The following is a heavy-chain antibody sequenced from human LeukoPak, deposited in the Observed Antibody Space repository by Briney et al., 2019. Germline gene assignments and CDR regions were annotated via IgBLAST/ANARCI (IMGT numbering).Heavy chain of an antibody. CDR3: ARADGYSYGKFDY. Sequence: SVKVSCKASGGTFSSYAISWVRQAPGQGLEWMGRIIPIFGTANYAQKFQGRVTITTDESTSTAYMELSSLRSEDTAVYYCARADGYSYGKFDYWGQGTLVTVSS. CDR2: IIPIFGTA. J-gene: IGHJ4*02. V-gene: IGHV1-69*05. CDR1: GGTFSSYA. D-gene: IGHD5-18*01.